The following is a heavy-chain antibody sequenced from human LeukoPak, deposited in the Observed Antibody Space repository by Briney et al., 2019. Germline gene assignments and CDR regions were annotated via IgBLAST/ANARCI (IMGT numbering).Heavy chain of an antibody. CDR1: GGSISSYY. J-gene: IGHJ4*02. CDR2: IYYSGST. V-gene: IGHV4-59*01. D-gene: IGHD4-23*01. CDR3: AREGNDYGGNSIDY. Sequence: SETLSLTCTVSGGSISSYYWTWVRQPPGKGLEWIGYIYYSGSTNYNPSLKSRVTISVDTSKNQLSLKLRSVTAADTAVYYCAREGNDYGGNSIDYWGQGTLVTVSS.